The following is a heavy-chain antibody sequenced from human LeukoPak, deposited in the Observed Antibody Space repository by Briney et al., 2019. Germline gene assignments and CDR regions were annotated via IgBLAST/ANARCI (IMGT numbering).Heavy chain of an antibody. CDR1: EFIFSDYW. CDR3: ARDNGGWFDY. D-gene: IGHD3-10*01. V-gene: IGHV3-7*03. Sequence: GSLSLSCVASEFIFSDYWMSWVRQAPGKGLEWVANIKQGGREEKYVGSVKGRFAISGDDAKSTLYLQMDSLSGDDTAVYYCARDNGGWFDYWGRGTLVTVSS. J-gene: IGHJ5*01. CDR2: IKQGGREE.